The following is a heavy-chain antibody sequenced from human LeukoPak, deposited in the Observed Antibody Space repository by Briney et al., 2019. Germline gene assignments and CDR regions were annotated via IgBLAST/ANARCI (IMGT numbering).Heavy chain of an antibody. CDR3: ASSIIAAGTY. Sequence: GGSLRLSCAASGFTFRSYIMNWVRQAPGKGLEWVSSITSGSGYIYYADSMKGRFTISRDNAKNSLYLHMNSLRPEDTAVYYCASSIIAAGTYWGQGTLVTVSS. CDR1: GFTFRSYI. CDR2: ITSGSGYI. J-gene: IGHJ4*02. D-gene: IGHD6-13*01. V-gene: IGHV3-21*01.